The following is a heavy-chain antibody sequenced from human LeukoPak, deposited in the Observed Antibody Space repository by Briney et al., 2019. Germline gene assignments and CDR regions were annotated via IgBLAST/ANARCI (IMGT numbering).Heavy chain of an antibody. CDR1: GFTFDDYA. V-gene: IGHV3-9*03. CDR3: AKGTPYSSSWYDDYFDY. D-gene: IGHD6-13*01. J-gene: IGHJ4*02. CDR2: ISWNSGSI. Sequence: GGSLRLSCAASGFTFDDYAMHWVRQAPGKGLEWVSGISWNSGSIGYAYSVKGRFTISRDNAKNSLYLQMNSLRAEDMALYYCAKGTPYSSSWYDDYFDYWGQGTLVTVSS.